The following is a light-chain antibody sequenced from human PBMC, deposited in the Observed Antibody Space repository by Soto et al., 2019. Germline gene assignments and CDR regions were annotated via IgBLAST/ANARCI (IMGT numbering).Light chain of an antibody. Sequence: DIQMTQSPSTLSAYVGDRVTITCRARQSISSWLAWYQQKPGKAPKLLLYKASSLESGVPSRFSGSGSGTEFTLTISSLQPDDFATYYCQQYNSYSQTFGQGTKLEIK. V-gene: IGKV1-5*03. CDR2: KAS. J-gene: IGKJ2*01. CDR3: QQYNSYSQT. CDR1: QSISSW.